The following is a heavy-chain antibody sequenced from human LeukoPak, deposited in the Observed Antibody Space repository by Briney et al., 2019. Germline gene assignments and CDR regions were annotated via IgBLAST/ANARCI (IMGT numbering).Heavy chain of an antibody. CDR1: GVSISAYS. J-gene: IGHJ4*02. V-gene: IGHV4-59*08. Sequence: SETLSLTCTVSGVSISAYSWSWIRQPPGKGLEWIGYIKNDGVTNYHPSLKSRVSISVDTSKSQFSLILSSVTAADTAVYYCVRRFTGSRSDSEFDYWGQGTLVTVSS. CDR2: IKNDGVT. CDR3: VRRFTGSRSDSEFDY. D-gene: IGHD3-10*01.